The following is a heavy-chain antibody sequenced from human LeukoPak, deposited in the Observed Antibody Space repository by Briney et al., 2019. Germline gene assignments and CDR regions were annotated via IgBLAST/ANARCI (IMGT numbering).Heavy chain of an antibody. D-gene: IGHD3-10*01. CDR1: NYSISSGYY. CDR3: ARATRFGELLS. J-gene: IGHJ4*02. CDR2: IYHSGNT. V-gene: IGHV4-38-2*02. Sequence: SETLSLTCTVSNYSISSGYYWAWIRQPPGKGLEWIGNIYHSGNTYYNPSLKSRVSLSVDTSENQFSLKLSSVTAADTAVYYCARATRFGELLSWGQGTLVTVSS.